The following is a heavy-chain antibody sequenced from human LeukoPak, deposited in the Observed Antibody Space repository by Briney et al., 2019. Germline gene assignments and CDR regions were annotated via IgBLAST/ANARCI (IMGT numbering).Heavy chain of an antibody. Sequence: GGSLRLSCTASGFTFGDYAMSWVRQAPGKGLEWVGFIRSKAYGGTKEFPASVKGRFTISRYDSKSIAYLQMNSLKTEDTAVYYCTLYYYDSSGYYSNYFDYWGQGTLVTVSS. CDR2: IRSKAYGGTK. V-gene: IGHV3-49*04. CDR3: TLYYYDSSGYYSNYFDY. CDR1: GFTFGDYA. D-gene: IGHD3-22*01. J-gene: IGHJ4*02.